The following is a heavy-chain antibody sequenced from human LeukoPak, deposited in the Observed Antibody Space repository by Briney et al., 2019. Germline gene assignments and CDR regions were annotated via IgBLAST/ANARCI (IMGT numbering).Heavy chain of an antibody. J-gene: IGHJ4*02. V-gene: IGHV3-23*01. CDR2: ISGSGGST. CDR3: VKAGITMVRGVPHLFDF. Sequence: GGSLRLSCAASGFTFSTFAMTWVRQAPGKGLEWVSGISGSGGSTYYADSVKGRLTISRDNSKNTLSLQMNSLRAEDTAVYYCVKAGITMVRGVPHLFDFWGQGTLVTVSS. D-gene: IGHD3-10*01. CDR1: GFTFSTFA.